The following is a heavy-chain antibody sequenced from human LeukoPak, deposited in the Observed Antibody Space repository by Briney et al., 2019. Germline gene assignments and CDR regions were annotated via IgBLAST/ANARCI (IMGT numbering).Heavy chain of an antibody. D-gene: IGHD3-3*01. V-gene: IGHV3-21*01. CDR3: ARERSYDFWSGPYYYYMDV. CDR2: ISSSSSYI. CDR1: GFTFSSYS. Sequence: GGSLRLSCAASGFTFSSYSMNWVRQAPGKGLEWVSSISSSSSYIYYADSVKGRFTISRDNAKNSLYLQMNSLRAEDTAVYYCARERSYDFWSGPYYYYMDVWGKGTTVTVSS. J-gene: IGHJ6*03.